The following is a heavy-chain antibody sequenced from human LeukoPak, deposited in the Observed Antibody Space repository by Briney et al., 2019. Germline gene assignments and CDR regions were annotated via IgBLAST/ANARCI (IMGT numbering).Heavy chain of an antibody. CDR1: GGTFSSYA. V-gene: IGHV1-69*06. Sequence: GASVKVSCKASGGTFSSYAISWVRQAPGQGLEWMGGIIPIFGTANYAQKFQGRVTITADKSTSTAYMELRSLRSDDTAVYYCARHRFLEWLAEPRAFDYWGQGTLVTVSS. CDR3: ARHRFLEWLAEPRAFDY. J-gene: IGHJ4*02. D-gene: IGHD3-3*01. CDR2: IIPIFGTA.